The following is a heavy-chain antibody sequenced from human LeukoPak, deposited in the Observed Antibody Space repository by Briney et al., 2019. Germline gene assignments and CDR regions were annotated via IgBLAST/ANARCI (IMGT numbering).Heavy chain of an antibody. CDR3: ARDAKLCSSTSCIDY. J-gene: IGHJ4*02. CDR2: IWYDGSNK. CDR1: GFTFSSYG. Sequence: GGSLRLSCAASGFTFSSYGMHWVRQAPGKGLEWVAVIWYDGSNKYYADSVKGRFTISRDNSKNTLYLQMNSLRAEDTAVYYCARDAKLCSSTSCIDYWGQGTLVTVSS. V-gene: IGHV3-30*19. D-gene: IGHD2-2*01.